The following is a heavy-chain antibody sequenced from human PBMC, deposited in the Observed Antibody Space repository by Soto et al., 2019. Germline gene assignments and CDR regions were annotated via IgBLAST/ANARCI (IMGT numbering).Heavy chain of an antibody. CDR1: GFTFSSYA. Sequence: EVQLLESGGGLVQPGGSLRLSCAASGFTFSSYAMSWVRQAPGKGLEWVSAISGSGGSTYYADSVKGRFTVSRDNPKNTVYLQMNSLRAEDTAVYYCAKGGLYGSGSYYNAGSYYYYGMDVWGQGTTVTVSS. J-gene: IGHJ6*02. D-gene: IGHD3-10*01. CDR3: AKGGLYGSGSYYNAGSYYYYGMDV. V-gene: IGHV3-23*01. CDR2: ISGSGGST.